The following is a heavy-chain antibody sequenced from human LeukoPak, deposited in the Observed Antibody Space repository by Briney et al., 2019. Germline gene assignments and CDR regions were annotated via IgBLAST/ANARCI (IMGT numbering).Heavy chain of an antibody. CDR2: IWYDGSNK. CDR3: VRGVYNNGNMNDY. Sequence: GGSLRLSCAASGFTFSSYGMHWVRQAPGKGLEWVAVIWYDGSNKYYADSVKGRFTISRDNSKNTLFLQMNSLRAEDTAVYYCVRGVYNNGNMNDYWGQGTLVTVSS. V-gene: IGHV3-33*01. J-gene: IGHJ4*02. CDR1: GFTFSSYG. D-gene: IGHD5/OR15-5a*01.